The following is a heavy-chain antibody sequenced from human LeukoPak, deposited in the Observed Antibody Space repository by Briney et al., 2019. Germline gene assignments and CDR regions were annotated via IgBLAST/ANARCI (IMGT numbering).Heavy chain of an antibody. D-gene: IGHD4-17*01. V-gene: IGHV1-18*04. CDR3: ARDWEAHDYGDYYFDY. J-gene: IGHJ4*02. CDR1: GYTFTSYG. CDR2: ISAYNGNT. Sequence: ASVKVACKASGYTFTSYGISWVRQAPGQGLEWMGWISAYNGNTNYAQKLQCRVTMTTDTSTSTAYMELRSLRSDDTAVYYCARDWEAHDYGDYYFDYWGQGTLVTVSS.